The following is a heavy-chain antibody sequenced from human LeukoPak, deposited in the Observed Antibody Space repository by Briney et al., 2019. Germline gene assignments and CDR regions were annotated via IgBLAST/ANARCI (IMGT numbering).Heavy chain of an antibody. CDR1: GFTSSSYA. CDR3: AKDRGGTIWFGEYFDY. CDR2: ISGSGGST. J-gene: IGHJ4*02. Sequence: GGSLRLSCAASGFTSSSYAMSWVRQAPGKGLEWVSAISGSGGSTYYADSVKGRFTISRDNSKNTLYLQMNSLRAEDTAVYYCAKDRGGTIWFGEYFDYWGQGTLVTVSS. D-gene: IGHD3-10*01. V-gene: IGHV3-23*01.